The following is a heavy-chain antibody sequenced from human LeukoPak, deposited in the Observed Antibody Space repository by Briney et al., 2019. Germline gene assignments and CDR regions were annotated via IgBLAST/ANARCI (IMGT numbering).Heavy chain of an antibody. Sequence: PGGSLRLSCTASGFTFRNYAMPWVRPAPGKGLDVVSAISGSGGSTYYADSVKGRLTIARDNSNNTLYLQMNSLRAEDTAVYYCAKGQSAGTRVFRWFDPWGQGTLVTVSS. CDR3: AKGQSAGTRVFRWFDP. V-gene: IGHV3-23*01. CDR1: GFTFRNYA. D-gene: IGHD6-13*01. J-gene: IGHJ5*02. CDR2: ISGSGGST.